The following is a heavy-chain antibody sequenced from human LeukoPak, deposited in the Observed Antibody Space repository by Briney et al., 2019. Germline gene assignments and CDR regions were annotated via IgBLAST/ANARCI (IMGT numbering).Heavy chain of an antibody. CDR2: ISGGSSGST. V-gene: IGHV3-23*01. J-gene: IGHJ4*02. CDR3: AKEGGLRSSWSFDF. Sequence: GGSLRLSCAASGFTFSDYAMSWVRQAPGKGLEWLSVISGGSSGSTYYADSATGRFTVSRDNSKNTVDLQMNNLRVDDTAVYYCAKEGGLRSSWSFDFWGQGILVIVSS. D-gene: IGHD6-13*01. CDR1: GFTFSDYA.